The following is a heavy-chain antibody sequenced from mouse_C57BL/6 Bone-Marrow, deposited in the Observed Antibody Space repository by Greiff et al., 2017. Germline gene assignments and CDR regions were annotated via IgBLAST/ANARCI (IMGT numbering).Heavy chain of an antibody. CDR1: GYTFTSYW. CDR2: IDPSDSYT. Sequence: QVQLQQPGAELVKPGASVKLSCKASGYTFTSYWMQWVKQRPGQGLEWIGEIDPSDSYTNYNQKFKGKATLTVDTSSSTAYMKLSSLTSEDSAVYYCARGGVITRDWGQGTLVTVSA. J-gene: IGHJ3*01. V-gene: IGHV1-50*01. D-gene: IGHD1-1*01. CDR3: ARGGVITRD.